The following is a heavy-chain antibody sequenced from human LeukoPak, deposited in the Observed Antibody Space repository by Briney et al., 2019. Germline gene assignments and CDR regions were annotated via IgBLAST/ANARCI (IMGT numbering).Heavy chain of an antibody. CDR2: IKQAGREK. J-gene: IGHJ4*02. Sequence: GGSLRLSCAASGFTFSSYWMSWVRQAPGKGLEGGANIKQAGREKYYVDSVKVRFSISRDNAKNSLYLQMNSLRAEETAVYYCARASGSGWYVFDYWGQGTLVTVSS. CDR3: ARASGSGWYVFDY. CDR1: GFTFSSYW. V-gene: IGHV3-7*01. D-gene: IGHD6-19*01.